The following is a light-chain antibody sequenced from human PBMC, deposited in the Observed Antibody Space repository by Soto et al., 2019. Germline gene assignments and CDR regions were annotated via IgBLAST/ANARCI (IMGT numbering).Light chain of an antibody. V-gene: IGLV2-14*01. CDR3: SSHTSTSTLV. Sequence: QSVLTQPASVSGSPGQSITISCTGTSSDVGGYNYVSWYQQHPGKAPKLMIYEVSNRPSGSSNRFSGSKSGNTASLTISGLQAEDEANYYCSSHTSTSTLVFGGGTKVTVL. CDR2: EVS. CDR1: SSDVGGYNY. J-gene: IGLJ3*02.